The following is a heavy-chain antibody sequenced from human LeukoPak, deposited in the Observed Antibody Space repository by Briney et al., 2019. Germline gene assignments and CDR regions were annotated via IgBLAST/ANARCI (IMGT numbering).Heavy chain of an antibody. J-gene: IGHJ3*01. CDR3: ARISSSNWYNERGAFDV. CDR2: IYYSGST. V-gene: IGHV4-39*07. D-gene: IGHD6-13*01. CDR1: GGSISSSSYY. Sequence: SETLSLTCTVSGGSISSSSYYWGWIRQPPGKGLEWIGSIYYSGSTYYNPSLKSRVTISVDTSKNQFSLKLSSVTAAGTAVYYCARISSSNWYNERGAFDVWGQGTMVTVSS.